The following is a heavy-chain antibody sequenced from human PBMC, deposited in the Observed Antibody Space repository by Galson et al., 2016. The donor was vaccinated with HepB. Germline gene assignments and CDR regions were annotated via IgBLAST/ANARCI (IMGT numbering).Heavy chain of an antibody. Sequence: SLRPPCAASGFTFSGYAMHWVRQAPGKGLEWVAVISYDGSNKYYADSVKGRFTISRDNSKNTLYLQMNSLRDEDTAVYYCASLRSGSYAFDIWGQGTMVTVSS. CDR2: ISYDGSNK. CDR1: GFTFSGYA. CDR3: ASLRSGSYAFDI. J-gene: IGHJ3*02. V-gene: IGHV3-30*03. D-gene: IGHD3-22*01.